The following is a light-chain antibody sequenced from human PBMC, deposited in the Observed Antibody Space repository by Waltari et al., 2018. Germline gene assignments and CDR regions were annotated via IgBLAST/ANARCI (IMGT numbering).Light chain of an antibody. CDR2: DAS. V-gene: IGKV3-11*01. CDR3: QQRINWPLT. CDR1: QSVRSF. J-gene: IGKJ4*01. Sequence: SCRASQSVRSFLAWYQQKPGQAPRLLIHDASNRATGIPVRFSGSGSGTDFTLTISSLEPEDFAVYYCQQRINWPLTFGGGTKVEI.